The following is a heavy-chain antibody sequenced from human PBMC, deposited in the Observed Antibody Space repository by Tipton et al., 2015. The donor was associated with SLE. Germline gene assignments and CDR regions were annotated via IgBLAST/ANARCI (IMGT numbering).Heavy chain of an antibody. Sequence: TLSLTCTVSGGSISSHYCNWIRQPPGKGLEWIGSIYHRGSTYYNPSLKSRVTISLDTSKKQFSLKLSSVTAADTAVYFCARGQNRVAYFDYWGQGTLVTVSS. CDR3: ARGQNRVAYFDY. CDR2: IYHRGST. J-gene: IGHJ4*02. V-gene: IGHV4-59*11. CDR1: GGSISSHY. D-gene: IGHD2/OR15-2a*01.